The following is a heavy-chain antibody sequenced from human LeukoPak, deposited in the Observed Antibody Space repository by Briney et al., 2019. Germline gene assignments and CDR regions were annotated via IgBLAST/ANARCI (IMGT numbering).Heavy chain of an antibody. D-gene: IGHD2-8*01. CDR3: AGAHCTNGVCYNYNWSDP. J-gene: IGHJ5*02. CDR1: GGTFSSYA. Sequence: EASVKVSCKATGGTFSSYAISWVRQAPGQGLEWMGGIIPIFGTANYAQKFQGRVTITADESTSTAYMELSSLRSEDTAVYYCAGAHCTNGVCYNYNWSDPWGQGTLVTVSS. CDR2: IIPIFGTA. V-gene: IGHV1-69*13.